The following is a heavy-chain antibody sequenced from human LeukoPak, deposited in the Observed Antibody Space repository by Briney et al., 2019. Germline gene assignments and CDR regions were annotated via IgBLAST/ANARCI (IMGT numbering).Heavy chain of an antibody. D-gene: IGHD1-7*01. V-gene: IGHV4-34*01. Sequence: PSETLSLTCAVYGGSFSGGSFSDYYWTWIRQPPGRRLEWIGEINHSGSTNYNPSLKSRVTISVDTSKNQSSLKLSSVTAADTAVYYCTRHLPILENWNSYYFDNWGPGTLVTVSS. CDR1: GGSFSGGSFSDYY. CDR3: TRHLPILENWNSYYFDN. J-gene: IGHJ4*02. CDR2: INHSGST.